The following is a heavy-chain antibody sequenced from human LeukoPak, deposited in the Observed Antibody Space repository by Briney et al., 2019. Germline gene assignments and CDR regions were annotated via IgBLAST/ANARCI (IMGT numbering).Heavy chain of an antibody. CDR1: GFTFSTSA. D-gene: IGHD3-10*01. CDR3: ARYGSGSYQAPDYFYHGMDV. CDR2: MSYDGSNI. V-gene: IGHV3-30*04. J-gene: IGHJ6*02. Sequence: GRSLRLSSVTSGFTFSTSAMHWVRQAPGKGLEWVAVMSYDGSNIYYADSVKGRFTISRDNFRNTLYLQMNSLRPEDTAVYYCARYGSGSYQAPDYFYHGMDVWGQGTRVTVSS.